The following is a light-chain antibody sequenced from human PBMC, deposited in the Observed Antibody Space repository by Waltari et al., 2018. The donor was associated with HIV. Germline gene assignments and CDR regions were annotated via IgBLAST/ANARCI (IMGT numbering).Light chain of an antibody. J-gene: IGLJ1*01. CDR2: DFS. V-gene: IGLV2-11*01. CDR3: CSYAGSIPFV. CDR1: NSAVGRYNY. Sequence: QSALTQPRSVSGSLGQSVTISCTGTNSAVGRYNYVSWFQQHPGKAPKLMIYDFSKRPSGVPDRVSGSKSGNTASLTISGLQAEDEADYYCCSYAGSIPFVFGSGTKLTVL.